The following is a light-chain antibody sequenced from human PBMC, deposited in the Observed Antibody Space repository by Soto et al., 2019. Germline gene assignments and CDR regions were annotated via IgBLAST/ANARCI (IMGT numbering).Light chain of an antibody. CDR3: QHYDNLPPFT. Sequence: DIQMTQSPSSLSASVGARVSITCQASQDIRTSLSWFQQKTGRAPKLLIYGASYLETGVPSRFRGSGSGTDFTFTISSLQPEDIGTYYCQHYDNLPPFTFGPGTKVDIK. CDR1: QDIRTS. CDR2: GAS. J-gene: IGKJ3*01. V-gene: IGKV1-33*01.